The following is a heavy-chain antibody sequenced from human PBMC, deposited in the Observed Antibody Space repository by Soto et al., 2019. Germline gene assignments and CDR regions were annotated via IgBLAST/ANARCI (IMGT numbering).Heavy chain of an antibody. V-gene: IGHV1-69*13. CDR3: ARGHYFTTGWFDP. CDR2: IIPIFGTA. J-gene: IGHJ5*02. D-gene: IGHD4-17*01. CDR1: GGTFSSYA. Sequence: SVKVSCKASGGTFSSYAISWVRQAPGQGLEWMGGIIPIFGTANYAQKFQGRVTITADESTSTAYMELSSLRSEDTAVYFCARGHYFTTGWFDPWGQGTLVTVSS.